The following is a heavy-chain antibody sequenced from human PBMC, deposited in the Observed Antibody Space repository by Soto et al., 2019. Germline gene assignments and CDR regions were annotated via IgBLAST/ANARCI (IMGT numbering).Heavy chain of an antibody. J-gene: IGHJ4*02. V-gene: IGHV3-33*01. CDR3: ARAISSVTYSDSIGY. D-gene: IGHD1-26*01. CDR1: GFNISTYG. Sequence: QVKLVESGGGVVQPGTSLRLSCEASGFNISTYGMHWVRQAPGKGLQWLAFIWYDGSNQHYAASVKGRLTIARDNSKNNLYLQMTNLRADDTAVYHCARAISSVTYSDSIGYWGRGTLVTVSS. CDR2: IWYDGSNQ.